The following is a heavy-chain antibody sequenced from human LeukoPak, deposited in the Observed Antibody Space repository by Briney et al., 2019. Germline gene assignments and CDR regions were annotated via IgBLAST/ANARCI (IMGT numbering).Heavy chain of an antibody. CDR1: GGTFSSYA. V-gene: IGHV1-69*05. D-gene: IGHD3-22*01. CDR2: IIPIFGTG. Sequence: SVKVSCKASGGTFSSYAISLVRQAPGQGLEWMGGIIPIFGTGNYAQKFQGRVTITTDESTSTAYMELSSLRSEDTAVYYCARASRGPHYYDSSGYYGHDAFDIWGQGTMVTVSS. CDR3: ARASRGPHYYDSSGYYGHDAFDI. J-gene: IGHJ3*02.